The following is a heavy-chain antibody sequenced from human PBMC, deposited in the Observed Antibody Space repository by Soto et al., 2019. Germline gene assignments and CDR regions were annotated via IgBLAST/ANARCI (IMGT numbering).Heavy chain of an antibody. J-gene: IGHJ5*02. CDR3: ARDRGPSSGYYPYWFDP. CDR1: GGTLSSYA. CDR2: IIPIFGTA. D-gene: IGHD3-22*01. V-gene: IGHV1-69*13. Sequence: SVKVSCTASGGTLSSYAISWVRQAPGQGLEWMGEIIPIFGTANYAQKFQGRVTITADESTSTAYMELSSLGSEDTAVYYCARDRGPSSGYYPYWFDPWGQGTLVTVSS.